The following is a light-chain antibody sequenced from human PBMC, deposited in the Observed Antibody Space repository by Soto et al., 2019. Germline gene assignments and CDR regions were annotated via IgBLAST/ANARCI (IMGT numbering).Light chain of an antibody. V-gene: IGKV1-27*01. CDR1: QGISNY. CDR3: QKYNSALT. CDR2: AAS. J-gene: IGKJ3*01. Sequence: DIQMTQSPSSLSASVGDRVTITCRASQGISNYLAWYQQKPGKVPKLLIYAASTLQSGVPSRFSGSGSGTDFTLTISSLKPEDVATYYCQKYNSALTFGPGTKVDIK.